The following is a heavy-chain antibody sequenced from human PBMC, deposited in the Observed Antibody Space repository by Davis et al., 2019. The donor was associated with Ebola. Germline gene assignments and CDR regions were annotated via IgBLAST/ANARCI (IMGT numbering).Heavy chain of an antibody. V-gene: IGHV3-23*01. CDR3: ATELTGDAFDV. D-gene: IGHD3-9*01. CDR2: ISGGGDST. Sequence: PGGSLRLSCEASGFTFNSYAMSWVRQAPGKGLEWVSVISGGGDSTYYADSVKGRFTISRDNSKNTLFLQMNSLRAEDTAVYYCATELTGDAFDVWGRGTMVTVSS. J-gene: IGHJ3*01. CDR1: GFTFNSYA.